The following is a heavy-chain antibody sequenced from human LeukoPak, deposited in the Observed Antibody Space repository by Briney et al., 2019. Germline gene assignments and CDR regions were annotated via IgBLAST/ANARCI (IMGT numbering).Heavy chain of an antibody. J-gene: IGHJ3*02. CDR1: GFPFSGYH. CDR2: IYFTGDII. Sequence: GGSLRLSCAASGFPFSGYHMSWIRQAPGKGLEWISYIYFTGDIIYYADSVKGRFTISRDNAKNSLYLQMNNLKVEDTAVYYCARDDMLERPSFDIWGQGTVVTVSS. CDR3: ARDDMLERPSFDI. V-gene: IGHV3-11*01. D-gene: IGHD1-1*01.